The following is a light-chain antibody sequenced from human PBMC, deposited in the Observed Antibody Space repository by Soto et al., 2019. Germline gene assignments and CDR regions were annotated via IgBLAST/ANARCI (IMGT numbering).Light chain of an antibody. V-gene: IGLV4-69*01. CDR1: SGHSSYA. CDR3: QTWGTGFHVV. J-gene: IGLJ2*01. Sequence: QLVLTQSPSASASLGASVKLTCTLSSGHSSYAIAWHQQQPEKGPRYLMKLNSDGSHSKGDGIPDRFSGSSSGAERYLTISSLQSEDEADYYCQTWGTGFHVVFGRGTKLTVL. CDR2: LNSDGSH.